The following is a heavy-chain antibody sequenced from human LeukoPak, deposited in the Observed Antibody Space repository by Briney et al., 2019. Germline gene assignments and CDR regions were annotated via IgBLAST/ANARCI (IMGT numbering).Heavy chain of an antibody. V-gene: IGHV3-48*03. CDR2: IDSSGITI. Sequence: TGGSLRLSCAGSGFPFSSYEMNWLRQAPGKELEWVSHIDSSGITIYYGDSVKGRFTISRDNAKNSIYLQMDSLRVEDTAIYYCARDSVGDLLDYWGQGTPVTVSS. D-gene: IGHD4-17*01. J-gene: IGHJ4*02. CDR3: ARDSVGDLLDY. CDR1: GFPFSSYE.